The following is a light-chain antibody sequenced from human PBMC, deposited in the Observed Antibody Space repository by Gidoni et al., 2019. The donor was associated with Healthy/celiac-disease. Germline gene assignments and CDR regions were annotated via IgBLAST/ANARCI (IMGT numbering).Light chain of an antibody. J-gene: IGKJ2*01. CDR3: QQSYSTPRT. CDR2: AAS. CDR1: QSISSY. V-gene: IGKV1-39*01. Sequence: IQMTQSPSSLSASVGDRVTITGRAIQSISSYLNWYQQKPGKAPKLLIYAASSLQSGVPSRFSGSGSGTDFTLTISSLQPEEFATYYCQQSYSTPRTFGQGTKLEIK.